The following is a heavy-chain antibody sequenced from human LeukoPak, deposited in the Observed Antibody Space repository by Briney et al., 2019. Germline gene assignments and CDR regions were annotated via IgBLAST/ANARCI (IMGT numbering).Heavy chain of an antibody. D-gene: IGHD6-13*01. Sequence: ASVKVSCKASGYTFTSYGISWVRQAPGQGLEWMGWISAYNGNTNYAQKLQGRVTITRDTSASTAYMELSSLRSEDTAVYYCARVRAAAGTDYWGQGTLVTVSS. J-gene: IGHJ4*02. CDR2: ISAYNGNT. CDR1: GYTFTSYG. V-gene: IGHV1-18*01. CDR3: ARVRAAAGTDY.